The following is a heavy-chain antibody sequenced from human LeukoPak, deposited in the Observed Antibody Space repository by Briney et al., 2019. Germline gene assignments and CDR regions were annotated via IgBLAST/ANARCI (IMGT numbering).Heavy chain of an antibody. CDR3: ARGAMAVY. CDR2: VNLSGVT. Sequence: PSETLSLTCAVYGGSFSGYYWSWVRQPPGMGLEWIGEVNLSGVTNYNPSLKSRITMSLDTSKNQFSLKLSSATAADTAVYYCARGAMAVYWGQGTLVTVSS. D-gene: IGHD5-18*01. V-gene: IGHV4-34*01. J-gene: IGHJ4*02. CDR1: GGSFSGYY.